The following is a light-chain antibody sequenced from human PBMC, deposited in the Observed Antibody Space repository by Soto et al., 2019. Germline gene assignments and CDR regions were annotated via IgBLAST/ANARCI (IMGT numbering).Light chain of an antibody. V-gene: IGLV2-23*02. CDR3: CSYAGSSTYV. Sequence: QAVLIQPAYVSGFPGQWITISCTGTSSDVGSYNLVSWYQQHQGKAPKLMIYEVSKRPSGVSNRFSGSKSGNTASLTISGLQAEDEADYYCCSYAGSSTYVFGTGTKVTVL. CDR2: EVS. CDR1: SSDVGSYNL. J-gene: IGLJ1*01.